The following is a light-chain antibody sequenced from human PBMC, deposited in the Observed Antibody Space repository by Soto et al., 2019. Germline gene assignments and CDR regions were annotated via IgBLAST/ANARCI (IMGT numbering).Light chain of an antibody. CDR1: SGDIGSYNR. Sequence: QSALTQPASVSGSPGQSITISCTGTSGDIGSYNRVSWYQQHPGKAPKLIIYEVTDRPSGVSNRFSGSKSGNTASLTISGLQAEDEAEYYCSSYTNINAMACGFGTGTKLTVL. CDR3: SSYTNINAMACG. V-gene: IGLV2-14*01. J-gene: IGLJ1*01. CDR2: EVT.